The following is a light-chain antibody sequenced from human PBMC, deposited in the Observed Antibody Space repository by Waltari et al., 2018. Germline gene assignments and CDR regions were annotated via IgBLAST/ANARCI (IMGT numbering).Light chain of an antibody. V-gene: IGKV3-11*01. Sequence: IVLTQSPVTLSLSPGARATLSCRSSQSNGSDLAWYPQKPGHPPRLLLVGASARATGIPARISGSGSGTDFTLTISSLDPEDFAVYYCHQRSDWPLTFGGGTRVEIK. CDR3: HQRSDWPLT. J-gene: IGKJ4*01. CDR1: QSNGSD. CDR2: GAS.